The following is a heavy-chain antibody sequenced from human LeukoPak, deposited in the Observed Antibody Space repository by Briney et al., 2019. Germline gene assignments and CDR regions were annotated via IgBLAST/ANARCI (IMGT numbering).Heavy chain of an antibody. CDR2: MNPNSGNT. V-gene: IGHV1-8*01. D-gene: IGHD1-1*01. J-gene: IGHJ4*02. Sequence: ASVKVSCKASGYTFTSYDINWVRQATGQGLEWMGWMNPNSGNTGCAQKFQGRVTMTRNTSISTAYMELSSLRSEDTAVYYCARDRVRGNANPYFDYWGQGTLVTVSS. CDR1: GYTFTSYD. CDR3: ARDRVRGNANPYFDY.